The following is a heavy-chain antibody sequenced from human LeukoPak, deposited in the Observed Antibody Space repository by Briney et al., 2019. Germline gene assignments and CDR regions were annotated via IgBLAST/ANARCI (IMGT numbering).Heavy chain of an antibody. CDR1: GCSSGSHW. CDR2: TNQDESEK. CDR3: GSYCSRDVCDSGYFDY. V-gene: IGHV3-7*05. D-gene: IGHD2-2*01. Sequence: GGSLLLTCSAGGCSSGSHWLSWVRQAPGKGLERVANTNQDESEKYFVDSVKGRFTISRDNAKNSLYLQLNSLRVEDTAAYYCGSYCSRDVCDSGYFDYWGQGTPVTVSS. J-gene: IGHJ4*02.